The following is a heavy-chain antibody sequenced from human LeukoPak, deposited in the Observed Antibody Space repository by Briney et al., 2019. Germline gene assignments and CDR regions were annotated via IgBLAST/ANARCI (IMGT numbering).Heavy chain of an antibody. CDR2: IYHSGST. CDR1: GGSISSGGYY. Sequence: SQTLSLTCTVSGGSISSGGYYWSWIRQPPGKGLEWIGYIYHSGSTYYNPSLKSRVTISVDRSKNQFSLKLSSVTAADTAVYYCARAWRGGSFDYWGQGTLVTVSS. D-gene: IGHD3-10*01. CDR3: ARAWRGGSFDY. V-gene: IGHV4-30-2*01. J-gene: IGHJ4*02.